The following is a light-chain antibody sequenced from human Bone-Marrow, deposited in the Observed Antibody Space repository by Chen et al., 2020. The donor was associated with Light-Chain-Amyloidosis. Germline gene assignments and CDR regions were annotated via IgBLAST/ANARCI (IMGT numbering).Light chain of an antibody. CDR3: QSADSSGTYDVV. Sequence: SYELTQPPSVSVSPGQTARITCSGDALPKQYAYWYQQKPGQAPVLVIYKDSERPSGIPERFSGSSSGTTVTLTISGVQAEDEADYYWQSADSSGTYDVVFGGGTKLTVL. CDR2: KDS. CDR1: ALPKQY. V-gene: IGLV3-25*03. J-gene: IGLJ2*01.